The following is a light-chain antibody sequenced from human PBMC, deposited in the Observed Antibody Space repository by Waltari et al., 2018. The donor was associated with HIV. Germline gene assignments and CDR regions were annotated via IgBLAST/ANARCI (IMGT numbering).Light chain of an antibody. CDR1: ALPKKF. CDR2: KDI. J-gene: IGLJ3*02. Sequence: SYKLTQTPSVSVSPGQTARINCSRGALPKKFSSWYRLKPGQAPVLLTYKDIERPSGIPERIAGSRSGTGVTLTISGVQAEDEADYYCQSTDHDGTWVFGGGTKLTVL. V-gene: IGLV3-25*03. CDR3: QSTDHDGTWV.